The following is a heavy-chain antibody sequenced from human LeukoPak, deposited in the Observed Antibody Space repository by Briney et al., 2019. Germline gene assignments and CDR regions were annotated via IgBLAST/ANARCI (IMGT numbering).Heavy chain of an antibody. Sequence: MTSETLSLTCTVSGGSIRSGSYHWGWIRQPAGKGLEWIGTSDYSGSTYYSPSLKSRVTISVDTSKDQFSLKLTSVTAADTAVYYCARLKEGIDYWGQGTLVTVSS. V-gene: IGHV4-39*01. J-gene: IGHJ4*02. CDR1: GGSIRSGSYH. CDR3: ARLKEGIDY. D-gene: IGHD3-10*01. CDR2: SDYSGST.